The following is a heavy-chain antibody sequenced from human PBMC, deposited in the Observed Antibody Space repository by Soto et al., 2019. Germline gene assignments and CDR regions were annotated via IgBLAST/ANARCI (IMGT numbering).Heavy chain of an antibody. J-gene: IGHJ1*01. CDR1: GFVFSRYA. D-gene: IGHD3-3*01. V-gene: IGHV3-30-3*01. CDR3: ARSRSGAVPDSFGY. Sequence: QVQLVESGGRVVQPGGSLRLSCAASGFVFSRYAIHWVRQAPGKGLEWVAVISKDGSVNYYADSVRGRFSISRDKSKNTGYLEMNELRGDDTAFFYCARSRSGAVPDSFGYWGQGTLVTVSS. CDR2: ISKDGSVN.